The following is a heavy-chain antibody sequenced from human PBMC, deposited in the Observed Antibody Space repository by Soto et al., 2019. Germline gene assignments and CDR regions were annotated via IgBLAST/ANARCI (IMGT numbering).Heavy chain of an antibody. CDR3: TTDRDIGSYVRNYYFDY. J-gene: IGHJ4*02. CDR1: GFTFSNAW. CDR2: IKSKTDGGTT. Sequence: GGSLRLSCAASGFTFSNAWMNWVRQAPGKGLEWVGRIKSKTDGGTTDYPAPVKGRFTISRDDSKKTLYLPMNSLKTEDTAVYYCTTDRDIGSYVRNYYFDYWGQGTLVTVSS. V-gene: IGHV3-15*07. D-gene: IGHD1-26*01.